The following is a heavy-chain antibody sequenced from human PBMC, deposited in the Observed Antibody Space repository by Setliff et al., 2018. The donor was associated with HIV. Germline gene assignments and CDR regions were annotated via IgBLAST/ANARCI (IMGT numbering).Heavy chain of an antibody. CDR1: GGSISSSSYY. CDR3: ARAVPSYYYGSGSISPSFDY. J-gene: IGHJ4*02. CDR2: IYYSGST. D-gene: IGHD3-10*01. Sequence: SETLSLTCTVSGGSISSSSYYWGWIRQPPGKGLEWIGSIYYSGSTYYNPFLKSRVTISVDTSKNQFSLKLSSVTAADTAVYYCARAVPSYYYGSGSISPSFDYWGQGTLVTVSS. V-gene: IGHV4-39*01.